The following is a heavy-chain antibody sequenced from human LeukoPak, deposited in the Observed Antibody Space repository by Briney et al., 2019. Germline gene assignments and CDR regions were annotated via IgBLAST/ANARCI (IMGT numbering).Heavy chain of an antibody. CDR2: ISSSSSYI. Sequence: GGSLRLSCAASGFTFNSYTMNWVRQAPGKGLEWVSSISSSSSYIYYADSVKGRFTISRDNAKNSLYLQMNSLRAEDTAVYYCARDNCSGGSCLDYWGQGTLVTVSS. V-gene: IGHV3-21*01. J-gene: IGHJ4*02. CDR1: GFTFNSYT. CDR3: ARDNCSGGSCLDY. D-gene: IGHD2-15*01.